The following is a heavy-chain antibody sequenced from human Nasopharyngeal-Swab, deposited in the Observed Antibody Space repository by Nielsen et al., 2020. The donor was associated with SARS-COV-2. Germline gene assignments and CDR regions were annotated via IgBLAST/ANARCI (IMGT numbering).Heavy chain of an antibody. V-gene: IGHV3-33*01. Sequence: GGSLRLYCAASGFTFSSYGMHWVRQAPGKGLEWVAVIWYDGSNKYYADSVKGRFTISRDNSKNTLYLQMNSLRAEDTAVYYCARQSEYSSSWYFDYWGQGTLVTVSS. D-gene: IGHD6-13*01. CDR1: GFTFSSYG. CDR2: IWYDGSNK. J-gene: IGHJ4*02. CDR3: ARQSEYSSSWYFDY.